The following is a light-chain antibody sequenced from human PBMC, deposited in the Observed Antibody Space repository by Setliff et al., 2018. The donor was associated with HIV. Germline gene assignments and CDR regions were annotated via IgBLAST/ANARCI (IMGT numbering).Light chain of an antibody. CDR2: AVS. J-gene: IGLJ1*01. CDR1: SSDVGAYNY. Sequence: QSVLAQPASVSGSPGQSITISCTGTSSDVGAYNYVSWYQQHPGKAPKLMIYAVSNRPSGVSRRFSGSKSGNTASLTISGLQAEDEAAYYCSSYTTSITYVFGTGTRSPS. CDR3: SSYTTSITYV. V-gene: IGLV2-14*03.